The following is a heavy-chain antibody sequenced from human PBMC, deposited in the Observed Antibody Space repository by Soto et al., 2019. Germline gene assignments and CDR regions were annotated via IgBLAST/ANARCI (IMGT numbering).Heavy chain of an antibody. CDR2: INRSGST. CDR3: ARDKITGLFDY. J-gene: IGHJ4*02. Sequence: LETLPLTCTVYGGSCSGYYWSWIRQPPGTGLEWIGEINRSGSTNYNPSLKSRVTISVDTSKNQFSLKLTSVTAADTAVYYCARDKITGLFDYWGQGTLVTSPQ. D-gene: IGHD2-8*02. V-gene: IGHV4-34*01. CDR1: GGSCSGYY.